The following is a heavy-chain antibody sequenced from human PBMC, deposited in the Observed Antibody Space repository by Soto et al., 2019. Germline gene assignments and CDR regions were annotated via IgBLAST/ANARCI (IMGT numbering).Heavy chain of an antibody. CDR3: ARDNYIAAAEDAFEI. J-gene: IGHJ3*02. CDR2: ISAYNGNT. D-gene: IGHD6-13*01. CDR1: GYTFTSYG. V-gene: IGHV1-18*01. Sequence: ASVKVSCKASGYTFTSYGISWVRQAPGQGLEWMGWISAYNGNTNYAQKLQGRVTMTTDTSTSTAYMELRSLRSDDTAVYYCARDNYIAAAEDAFEIWGQGTMVTVSS.